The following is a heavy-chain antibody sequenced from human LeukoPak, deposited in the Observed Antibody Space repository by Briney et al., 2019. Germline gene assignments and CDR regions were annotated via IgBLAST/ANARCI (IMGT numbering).Heavy chain of an antibody. CDR2: ISSSSSYI. Sequence: PGGSLRLSCAASGFTFSSYSMNWIRQAPGKGLEWVSSISSSSSYIYYADSVKGRFTISRDNAKNLLYLQMNSLRAEDTAVYYCARDNIPYYYDSSGYSRGIAFDIWGQGTMVTVSS. CDR1: GFTFSSYS. J-gene: IGHJ3*02. V-gene: IGHV3-21*01. D-gene: IGHD3-22*01. CDR3: ARDNIPYYYDSSGYSRGIAFDI.